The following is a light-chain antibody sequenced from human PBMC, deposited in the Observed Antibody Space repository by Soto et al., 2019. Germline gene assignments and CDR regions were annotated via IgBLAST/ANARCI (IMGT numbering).Light chain of an antibody. CDR2: DVT. V-gene: IGLV2-11*01. CDR3: CSYAGSSLV. J-gene: IGLJ2*01. Sequence: QSALTQPRAVSGSPGQSVTISCTGTSSDIGAYNYVSWYQHHPGKAPKLIIYDVTERPSGVPDHFSGSKSGNTASLTISGLQAEHEADYYCCSYAGSSLVFGGGTKVTVL. CDR1: SSDIGAYNY.